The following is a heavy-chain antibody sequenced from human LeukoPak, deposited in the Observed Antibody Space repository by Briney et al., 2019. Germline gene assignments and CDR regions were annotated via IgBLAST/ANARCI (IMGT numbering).Heavy chain of an antibody. CDR3: AKDRGHSSRMRAFDI. Sequence: GGSLRLSCAVSGFTFSSYGMHWVRQAPGKGLEWVAVIWYDGSNKYYADSVKGRFTISRDNSKNTLYLQMNSLRAEDTAVYYCAKDRGHSSRMRAFDIWGQGTMVTVSS. D-gene: IGHD6-13*01. J-gene: IGHJ3*02. CDR1: GFTFSSYG. CDR2: IWYDGSNK. V-gene: IGHV3-33*06.